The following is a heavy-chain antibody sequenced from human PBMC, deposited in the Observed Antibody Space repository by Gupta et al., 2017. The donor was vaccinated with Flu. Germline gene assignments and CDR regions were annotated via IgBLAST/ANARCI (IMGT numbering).Heavy chain of an antibody. J-gene: IGHJ4*02. V-gene: IGHV3-7*01. Sequence: EVQLVESGGGWVQPGGSLRLSCAASGFTFRDSWMTWVRQAPGKGLEWVANINQDGSTKNYVDSLKGRFTVSRDNAKNSLYLQMDSLRAEDTAVYFCARNRGWEQFDYWGQGTLVTVSS. CDR1: GFTFRDSW. D-gene: IGHD3-10*01. CDR2: INQDGSTK. CDR3: ARNRGWEQFDY.